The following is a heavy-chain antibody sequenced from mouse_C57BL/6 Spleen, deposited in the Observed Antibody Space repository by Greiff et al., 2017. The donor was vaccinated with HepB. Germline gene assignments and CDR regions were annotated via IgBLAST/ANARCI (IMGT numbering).Heavy chain of an antibody. J-gene: IGHJ2*01. D-gene: IGHD3-3*01. Sequence: EVHLVESGGGLVKPGGSLKFSCAASGFTFSDYGMHWVRQAPEKGLEWVAYISSGSSTIYYADTVKGRFTISRDNAKNTLFLQMTSLRSEDTAMHYCERKGSGHFDYWGQGTTLTVSS. CDR2: ISSGSSTI. CDR3: ERKGSGHFDY. CDR1: GFTFSDYG. V-gene: IGHV5-17*01.